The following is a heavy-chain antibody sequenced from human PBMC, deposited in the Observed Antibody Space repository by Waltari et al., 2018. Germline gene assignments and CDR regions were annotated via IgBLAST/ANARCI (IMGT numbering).Heavy chain of an antibody. D-gene: IGHD3-10*01. V-gene: IGHV4-38-2*02. J-gene: IGHJ4*02. CDR2: IYHSGST. CDR3: ARDGTTMVRGADY. CDR1: GYSISSGNY. Sequence: QVQLQESGPGLVKPSETLSLTCAVSGYSISSGNYWGCIRQPPGKGLEWIGSIYHSGSTYYNPSLKSRVTISVDTSKNQFSLKLSSVTAADTAVYYCARDGTTMVRGADYWGQGTLVTVSS.